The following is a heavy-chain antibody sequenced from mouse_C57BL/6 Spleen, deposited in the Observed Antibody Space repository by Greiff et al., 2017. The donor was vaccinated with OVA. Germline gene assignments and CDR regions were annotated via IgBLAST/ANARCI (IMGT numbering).Heavy chain of an antibody. CDR1: GFTFSSYG. V-gene: IGHV5-6*01. J-gene: IGHJ3*01. D-gene: IGHD2-3*01. Sequence: EVKLMESGGDLVKPGGSLKLSCAASGFTFSSYGMSWVRQTPDKRLEWVATISSGGSYTYYPDSVKGRFTISRDNAKNTLYLQMSSLKSEDTAMYYCARLGDGYYWFAYWGQGTLVTVSA. CDR3: ARLGDGYYWFAY. CDR2: ISSGGSYT.